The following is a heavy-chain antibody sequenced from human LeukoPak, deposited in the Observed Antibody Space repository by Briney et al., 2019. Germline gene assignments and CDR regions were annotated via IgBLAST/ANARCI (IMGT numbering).Heavy chain of an antibody. Sequence: PGRSLRLSCTASGFTFDNYAMSWFRQAPGKGLEWVGFIRSKIYGGTTEYAASVKGRFTISRDDSKSIAYLQMTSLKSEDTAVYYCVRYSGDADYWGLGTLVTVSS. D-gene: IGHD5-12*01. CDR1: GFTFDNYA. J-gene: IGHJ4*02. V-gene: IGHV3-49*03. CDR3: VRYSGDADY. CDR2: IRSKIYGGTT.